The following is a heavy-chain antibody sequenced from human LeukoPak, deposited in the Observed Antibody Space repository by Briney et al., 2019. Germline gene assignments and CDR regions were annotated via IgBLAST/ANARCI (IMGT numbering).Heavy chain of an antibody. J-gene: IGHJ4*02. D-gene: IGHD2-2*01. V-gene: IGHV1-2*06. Sequence: GASVKVSCKASGYTFTGYYMHWVRQAPGQGLEWMGRINPNSGGTNYAQKFQGRVTMTRDTSISTAYMELSSLRSEDTAVYYCARAQRYCSSTSCSYEFDYWGQGTLVTVSS. CDR3: ARAQRYCSSTSCSYEFDY. CDR1: GYTFTGYY. CDR2: INPNSGGT.